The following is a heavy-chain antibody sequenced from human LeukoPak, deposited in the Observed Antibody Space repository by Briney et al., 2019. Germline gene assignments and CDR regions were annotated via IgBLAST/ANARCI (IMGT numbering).Heavy chain of an antibody. CDR1: GGSISSGSYY. D-gene: IGHD2-2*02. V-gene: IGHV4-61*02. CDR3: ARDRYCSSTSCYTGYYYYYYMDV. J-gene: IGHJ6*03. Sequence: SQTLSLTCTVSGGSISSGSYYWSWIRQPAGKGLEWIGRIYTSGSTNYNPSLKSRVTISVDTSKNQFSLKLSSVTAADTAVYYCARDRYCSSTSCYTGYYYYYYMDVWGKGTTVTVSS. CDR2: IYTSGST.